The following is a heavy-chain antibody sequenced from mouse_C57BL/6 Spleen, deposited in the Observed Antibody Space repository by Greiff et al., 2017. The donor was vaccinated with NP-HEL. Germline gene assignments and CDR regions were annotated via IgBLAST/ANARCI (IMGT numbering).Heavy chain of an antibody. CDR3: ARSLWLRRGYFDY. Sequence: EVQLQQSGPELVKPGASVKIPCKASGYTFTDYNMDWVKQSHGKSLEWIGDINPNNGGTIYNQKFKGKATLTVDKSSSTAYMELRSLTPEDTAVYYCARSLWLRRGYFDYWGQGTTLTVSS. J-gene: IGHJ2*01. CDR2: INPNNGGT. V-gene: IGHV1-18*01. CDR1: GYTFTDYN. D-gene: IGHD2-2*01.